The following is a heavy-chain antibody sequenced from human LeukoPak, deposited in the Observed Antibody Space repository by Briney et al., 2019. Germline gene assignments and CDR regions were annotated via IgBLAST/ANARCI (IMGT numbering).Heavy chain of an antibody. CDR2: INTDGSIT. D-gene: IGHD3-10*01. CDR1: GFTFSDYW. CDR3: ARDRGPRTGFMVREAYDY. Sequence: PGGSRRLSCAASGFTFSDYWIHWVRQAPGKGLVWVSRINTDGSITNYADSVKGRFSISRDNAKNTLYLQMSSLRAEDTAVYYCARDRGPRTGFMVREAYDYWGQGTLVTVSS. V-gene: IGHV3-74*01. J-gene: IGHJ4*02.